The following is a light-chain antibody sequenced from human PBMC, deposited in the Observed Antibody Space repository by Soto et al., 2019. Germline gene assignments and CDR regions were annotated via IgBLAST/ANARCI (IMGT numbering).Light chain of an antibody. Sequence: EIVLTQSPGTLSLSPGERATLSCRASQSVSSSYLAWSQQKPDQAHRLLIYGASSRATGIPDRFSGSASGTDFSLTISRLEPKDFAVYYCHQYGSSPPYSFGQGNKLEIK. V-gene: IGKV3-20*01. CDR3: HQYGSSPPYS. CDR1: QSVSSSY. CDR2: GAS. J-gene: IGKJ2*01.